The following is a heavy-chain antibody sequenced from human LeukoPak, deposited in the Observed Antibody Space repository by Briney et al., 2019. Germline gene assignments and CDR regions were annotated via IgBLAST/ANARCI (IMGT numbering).Heavy chain of an antibody. CDR3: ARERFRGGEGAFDI. CDR1: GFTFSSDW. V-gene: IGHV3-74*01. CDR2: INPDGSYT. J-gene: IGHJ3*02. D-gene: IGHD3-16*01. Sequence: PGGSLRLSCAASGFTFSSDWMYWVRQAPGKGPVWVSGINPDGSYTHYADSVKGRFTISRDNSKNTLYLQMNSLRAEDTAVYYCARERFRGGEGAFDIWGQGTMVTVSS.